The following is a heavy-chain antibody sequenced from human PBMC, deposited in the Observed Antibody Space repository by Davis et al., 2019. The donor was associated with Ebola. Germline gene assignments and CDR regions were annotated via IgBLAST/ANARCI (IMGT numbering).Heavy chain of an antibody. D-gene: IGHD3-22*01. V-gene: IGHV3-13*05. CDR3: ARGKTTYYYDSDGYYHADAFDAFDI. CDR1: GFTFSNYD. CDR2: IDTAGDP. J-gene: IGHJ3*02. Sequence: GESLKISCAASGFTFSNYDMYWVRQVTGKGLEWVSSIDTAGDPNYPDSVTGRFTIYRDNVQNSLYLHMNSLRVGDTAVYYCARGKTTYYYDSDGYYHADAFDAFDIWGQGTMVTVSS.